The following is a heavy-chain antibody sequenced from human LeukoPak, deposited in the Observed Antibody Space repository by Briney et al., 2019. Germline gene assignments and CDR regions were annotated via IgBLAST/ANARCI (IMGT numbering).Heavy chain of an antibody. CDR1: GGTFSSYA. V-gene: IGHV1-69*13. CDR3: ARDWPGPKRTIAAAGRGFDP. D-gene: IGHD6-13*01. J-gene: IGHJ5*02. CDR2: IIPIFGTA. Sequence: AASVKVSCKASGGTFSSYAISWVRQAPGQGLEWMGGIIPIFGTANYAQKFQGRVTITADESTSTAYMELSSLRSEDTAVYYCARDWPGPKRTIAAAGRGFDPWGQGTLVTVSS.